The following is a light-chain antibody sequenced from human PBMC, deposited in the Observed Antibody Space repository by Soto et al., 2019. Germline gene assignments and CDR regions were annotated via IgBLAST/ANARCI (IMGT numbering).Light chain of an antibody. J-gene: IGKJ5*01. CDR3: QQYGSSLIT. CDR1: QSINSIY. CDR2: GAS. V-gene: IGKV3-20*01. Sequence: EVLLTQSPGTLSLSPGERATLSCRASQSINSIYLAWYQQKPGQAPRVLIYGASNRATGVPDRFSGSGSGTDFTLTISRLEPEDFAVYYCQQYGSSLITFGQGTRLEIK.